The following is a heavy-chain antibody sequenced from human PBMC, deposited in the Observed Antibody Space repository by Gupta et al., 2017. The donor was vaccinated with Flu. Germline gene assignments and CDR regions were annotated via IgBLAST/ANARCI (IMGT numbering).Heavy chain of an antibody. CDR2: IYYSGST. J-gene: IGHJ4*02. V-gene: IGHV4-39*01. D-gene: IGHD6-19*01. CDR1: GGSISSSSYY. Sequence: QLQLQESGPGLVKPSETLSLTCTVSGGSISSSSYYWGWIRQPPGKGLEWIGSIYYSGSTYYNPSLKSRVTISVDTSKNQFSLKLSSVTAADTAVYYCAILGIAVAGPKNYWGQGTLVTVSS. CDR3: AILGIAVAGPKNY.